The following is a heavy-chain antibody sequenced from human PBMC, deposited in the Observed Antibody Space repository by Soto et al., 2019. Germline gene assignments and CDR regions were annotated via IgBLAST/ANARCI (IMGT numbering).Heavy chain of an antibody. J-gene: IGHJ4*02. D-gene: IGHD5-12*01. Sequence: SVKVSCKASGGTFSSYAISWVRQAPGQGLEWMGGIIPIFGTANCAQKFQGRVTITADESTSTAYMELSSLRSEDTAVYYCARRDGYNWLLDYWGQGTLVTASS. CDR1: GGTFSSYA. CDR3: ARRDGYNWLLDY. V-gene: IGHV1-69*01. CDR2: IIPIFGTA.